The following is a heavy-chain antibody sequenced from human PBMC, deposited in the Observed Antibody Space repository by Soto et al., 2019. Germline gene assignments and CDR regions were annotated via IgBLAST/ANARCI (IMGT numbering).Heavy chain of an antibody. V-gene: IGHV3-33*01. CDR2: IWYDGSTI. CDR1: GFTFSSYG. J-gene: IGHJ6*03. Sequence: GGSLRLSCAASGFTFSSYGMHWVRQAPGKGLEWVAVIWYDGSTIYYADSVKGRFTISRDNAKNSLYLQMNSLRAEDTAVYYCAREHDYGDYYYMDVWGKGTTVTVS. CDR3: AREHDYGDYYYMDV. D-gene: IGHD4-17*01.